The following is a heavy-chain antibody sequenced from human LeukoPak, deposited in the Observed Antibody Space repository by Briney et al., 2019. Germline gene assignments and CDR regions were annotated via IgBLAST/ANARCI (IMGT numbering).Heavy chain of an antibody. V-gene: IGHV4-34*01. J-gene: IGHJ4*02. Sequence: PSETLSLTCAVYGYSFSGYYWSWIRQPPGKGLEWIGEINHSGSTNYNPSLKSRVTISVDTSKNQFPLKLSSVTAAATAVYYCAREEGLRYFDWGQGTLVTVSS. CDR2: INHSGST. D-gene: IGHD3-9*01. CDR3: AREEGLRYFD. CDR1: GYSFSGYY.